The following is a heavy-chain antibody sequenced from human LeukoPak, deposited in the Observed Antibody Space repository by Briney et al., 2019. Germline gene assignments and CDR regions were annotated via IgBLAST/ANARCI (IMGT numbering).Heavy chain of an antibody. Sequence: GGSLRLSCAASGFTFSSYWMHWVRQAPGKGLEWVSFISTSSSYIYYADSVKGRFTISRDNARNSLYLQMNSLRPEDTAVYYCASQTTRRLPIAVADYFDYWGQGTLVTVSS. CDR2: ISTSSSYI. V-gene: IGHV3-21*01. D-gene: IGHD6-19*01. CDR3: ASQTTRRLPIAVADYFDY. CDR1: GFTFSSYW. J-gene: IGHJ4*02.